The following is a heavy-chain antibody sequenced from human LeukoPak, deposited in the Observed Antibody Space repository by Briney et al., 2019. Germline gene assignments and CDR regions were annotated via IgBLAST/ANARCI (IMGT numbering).Heavy chain of an antibody. CDR1: GGSISSYY. J-gene: IGHJ4*02. Sequence: SETLSLTCTVSGGSISSYYWSWIRQPPGKGLEWIGYIYYNGSTNYNPSLKSRVAISVDTSKNQFSLKLSSVTAADTAVYYCARDDGDYGDYFSSWGQGTLVTVSS. CDR3: ARDDGDYGDYFSS. D-gene: IGHD4-17*01. V-gene: IGHV4-59*01. CDR2: IYYNGST.